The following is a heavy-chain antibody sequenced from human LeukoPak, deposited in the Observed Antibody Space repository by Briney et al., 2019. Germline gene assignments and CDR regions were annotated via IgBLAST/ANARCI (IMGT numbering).Heavy chain of an antibody. CDR2: INPNSGGT. J-gene: IGHJ4*02. D-gene: IGHD6-13*01. V-gene: IGHV1-2*02. CDR1: GYTFTGYY. CDR3: ARDSLLDEQQLVQVDY. Sequence: ASVKVSCKASGYTFTGYYMHWVRQAPGQGLEWMGWINPNSGGTNYAQKFQGRVTMTRDTSISTAYMELSRLRSDDTAVYYCARDSLLDEQQLVQVDYWGQGTLVTVSS.